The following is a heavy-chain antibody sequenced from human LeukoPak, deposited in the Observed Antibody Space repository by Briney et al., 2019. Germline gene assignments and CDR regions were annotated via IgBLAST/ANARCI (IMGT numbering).Heavy chain of an antibody. CDR3: ARDRTSSWYGPIDY. V-gene: IGHV3-33*01. CDR2: IWYDGSNK. Sequence: GGSLRLSCAASGFTFSSCGMHWVRQAPGKGLEWVAVIWYDGSNKYYADSVKGRFTISRDNSKNTLYLQMNSLRAEDTAVYYCARDRTSSWYGPIDYWGQGTLVTVSS. D-gene: IGHD6-13*01. J-gene: IGHJ4*02. CDR1: GFTFSSCG.